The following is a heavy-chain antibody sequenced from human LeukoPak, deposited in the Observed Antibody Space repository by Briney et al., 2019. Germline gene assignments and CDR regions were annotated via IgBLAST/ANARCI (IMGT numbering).Heavy chain of an antibody. D-gene: IGHD3-9*01. Sequence: SETLSLTCTVSGGSISSYYWSWIRQPPGKGLEWIGYIYYSGSTNYNPSLKSRVTISVDTSKNQFSLKLSSVTAADTAVYYCAREGRYFDWNPRGFDYWGQGTLVTVSS. J-gene: IGHJ4*02. CDR1: GGSISSYY. CDR3: AREGRYFDWNPRGFDY. V-gene: IGHV4-59*01. CDR2: IYYSGST.